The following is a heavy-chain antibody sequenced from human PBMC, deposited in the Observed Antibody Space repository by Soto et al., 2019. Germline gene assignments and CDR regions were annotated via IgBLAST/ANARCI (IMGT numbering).Heavy chain of an antibody. CDR2: ISGSGGST. CDR3: AKDRGTMIVVVTEQGAFDI. CDR1: GFTFSSYA. V-gene: IGHV3-23*01. Sequence: GGSLRLSCAASGFTFSSYAMSWVRQAPGKGLEWVSAISGSGGSTYYADSVKGRFTISRDNSKNTLYLQMNSLRAEDTAVYYCAKDRGTMIVVVTEQGAFDIWGQGTMVTVSS. D-gene: IGHD3-22*01. J-gene: IGHJ3*02.